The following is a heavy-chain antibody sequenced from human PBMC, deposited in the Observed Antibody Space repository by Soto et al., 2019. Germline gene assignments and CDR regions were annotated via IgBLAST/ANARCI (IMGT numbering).Heavy chain of an antibody. CDR1: GFSFSVYG. CDR2: IWYDASKQ. V-gene: IGHV3-33*01. J-gene: IGHJ4*02. Sequence: PGGSLRLSCETSGFSFSVYGMHWVRQAPGKGLEWVAVIWYDASKQFYAASVEGRFTISRDNSKAILYLQMNSLRAEDTAVYYCAAWAEGATEVHWGQGTLVNV. D-gene: IGHD2-15*01. CDR3: AAWAEGATEVH.